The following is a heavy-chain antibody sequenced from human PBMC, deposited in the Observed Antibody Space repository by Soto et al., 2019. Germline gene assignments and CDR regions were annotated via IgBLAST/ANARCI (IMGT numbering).Heavy chain of an antibody. J-gene: IGHJ6*02. CDR3: ATGQTDGYNYYYYYGMDV. CDR2: FDPEDGET. Sequence: ASVKVSCKVSGYTLTESSMHWVRQAPGKGLEWMGGFDPEDGETIYAQKFQGRVTMTEDTSTDTAYMELSSLRSEDTAVYYCATGQTDGYNYYYYYGMDVWGQGTTVTVSS. D-gene: IGHD5-12*01. V-gene: IGHV1-24*01. CDR1: GYTLTESS.